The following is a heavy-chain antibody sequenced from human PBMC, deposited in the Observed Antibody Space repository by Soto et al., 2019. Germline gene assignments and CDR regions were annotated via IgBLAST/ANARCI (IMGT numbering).Heavy chain of an antibody. J-gene: IGHJ6*02. CDR1: GYSFTSYW. V-gene: IGHV5-51*01. D-gene: IGHD2-2*01. CDR3: ARLSRFCSSTSCYAGYYYYGMDV. Sequence: LGESLKISCKGSGYSFTSYWIGWVRQMPGKGLEWMGIIYPGDSDTRYSPSFQGQVTISADKSISTTYMQWSSLKASDTAMNYCARLSRFCSSTSCYAGYYYYGMDVWGQGTTVTVSS. CDR2: IYPGDSDT.